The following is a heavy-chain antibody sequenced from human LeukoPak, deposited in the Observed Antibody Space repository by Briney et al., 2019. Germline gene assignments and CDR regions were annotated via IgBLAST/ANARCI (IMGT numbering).Heavy chain of an antibody. V-gene: IGHV4-59*01. CDR1: GGSISSYY. J-gene: IGHJ2*01. CDR3: ARVRGSGWYFDL. Sequence: SETLSLTCTVSGGSISSYYWSWIRQPPGEGLEWIGYIYYSGSTNYNPSLKSRVTISVDTSKNQFSLKLSSVTAADTAVYYCARVRGSGWYFDLWGRGTLVTVSS. CDR2: IYYSGST.